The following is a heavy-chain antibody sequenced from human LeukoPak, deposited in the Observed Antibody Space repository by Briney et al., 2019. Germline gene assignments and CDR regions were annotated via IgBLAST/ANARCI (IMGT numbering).Heavy chain of an antibody. CDR3: ARDGDSCGGDCYPYYFDY. D-gene: IGHD2-21*02. CDR1: GGTFSSYA. J-gene: IGHJ4*02. CDR2: IIPILGIA. V-gene: IGHV1-69*04. Sequence: SVKVSCKASGGTFSSYAISWVRQAPGQGLEWMGRIIPILGIANYAQKFQGRVTITADKSTSTAYMELSSLRSEDTAVYYCARDGDSCGGDCYPYYFDYWGQGTLVTVSS.